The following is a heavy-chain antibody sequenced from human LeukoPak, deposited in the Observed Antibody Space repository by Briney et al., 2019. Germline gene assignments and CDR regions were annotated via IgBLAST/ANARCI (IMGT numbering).Heavy chain of an antibody. Sequence: GASVKVSCKASEYTFTGYYMHWVRQAPGQGLEWMGWMHPNGGGTNYAQKFQGRVTMTRDTSISTAFMELSRLRFDDTAVYYCFAYDSATTSLDYWGQGTLVTVSS. CDR2: MHPNGGGT. D-gene: IGHD3-22*01. V-gene: IGHV1-2*02. CDR1: EYTFTGYY. CDR3: FAYDSATTSLDY. J-gene: IGHJ4*02.